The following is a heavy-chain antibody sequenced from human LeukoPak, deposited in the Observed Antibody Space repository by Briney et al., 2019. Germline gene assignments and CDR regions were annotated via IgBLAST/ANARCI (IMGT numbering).Heavy chain of an antibody. CDR1: GFTFSSYS. CDR2: ISSSSSTI. J-gene: IGHJ4*02. V-gene: IGHV3-48*04. CDR3: ARSGGKRVITLKY. D-gene: IGHD3-22*01. Sequence: GGSLRLSCAASGFTFSSYSMNWVRQAPGKGLEWVSYISSSSSTIYYADSVKGRFTISRDNAKNSLYLQMNSLRAEDTAVYYCARSGGKRVITLKYWGQGTLVTVSS.